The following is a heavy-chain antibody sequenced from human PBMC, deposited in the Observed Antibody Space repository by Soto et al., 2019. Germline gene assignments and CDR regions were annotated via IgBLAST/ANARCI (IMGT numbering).Heavy chain of an antibody. V-gene: IGHV3-15*01. CDR1: GFTFSNAW. CDR2: IKSKTDSGTT. J-gene: IGHJ4*02. CDR3: TTGSTSTKNY. Sequence: EVQLVESGGGLVIPGGSLRLSCAASGFTFSNAWLSWVRQAPGKGLEWVGRIKSKTDSGTTDYTAPVKGRFTISRDDSKNTLYPQMNSLKIEDTAVYYCTTGSTSTKNYWGQGTLVTVSS. D-gene: IGHD6-6*01.